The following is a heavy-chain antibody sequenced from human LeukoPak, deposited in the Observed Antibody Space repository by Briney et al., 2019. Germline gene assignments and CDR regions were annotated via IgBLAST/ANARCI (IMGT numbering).Heavy chain of an antibody. V-gene: IGHV3-74*01. CDR3: ARKGNAFDI. D-gene: IGHD3-10*01. Sequence: GGSLRLSCAASGFTFSSFWMHWVRQAPGKGLVWVSRINADGSSTDYAASVKGRFTISRDNAKNTLYLQMNSLRAEDTAVYYCARKGNAFDIWGQGTMVTVSS. J-gene: IGHJ3*02. CDR1: GFTFSSFW. CDR2: INADGSST.